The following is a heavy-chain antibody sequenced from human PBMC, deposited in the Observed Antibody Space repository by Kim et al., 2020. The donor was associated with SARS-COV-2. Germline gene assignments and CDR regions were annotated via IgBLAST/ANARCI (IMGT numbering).Heavy chain of an antibody. CDR3: ARITPQQLLARGGGGYYYGLDV. D-gene: IGHD6-13*01. V-gene: IGHV3-30*04. J-gene: IGHJ6*02. Sequence: GGSLRLSCAASGFTFSSYAMHWVRQAPGKGLEWVAVISDDGSNTYYADSVKGRFTISRDNSKNTLYLQMNSLRAEDTAVLYCARITPQQLLARGGGGYYYGLDVWGQGTTVTVSS. CDR1: GFTFSSYA. CDR2: ISDDGSNT.